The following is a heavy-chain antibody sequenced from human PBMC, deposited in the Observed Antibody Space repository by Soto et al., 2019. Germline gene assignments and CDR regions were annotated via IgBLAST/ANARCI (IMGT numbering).Heavy chain of an antibody. J-gene: IGHJ6*02. CDR2: IYYSGST. CDR3: ARDRAAVYYYYGMDV. Sequence: PSETLSLTCTVSGGSISSYYWSWIRQPPGKGLEWIGYIYYSGSTNYNPSLKSRVTISVDTSKNQFSLKLSSVTAADTAVYYCARDRAAVYYYYGMDVWGQGTTVTVSS. D-gene: IGHD6-13*01. CDR1: GGSISSYY. V-gene: IGHV4-59*01.